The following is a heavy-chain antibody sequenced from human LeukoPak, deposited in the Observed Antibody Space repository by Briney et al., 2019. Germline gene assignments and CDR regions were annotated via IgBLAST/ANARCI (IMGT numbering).Heavy chain of an antibody. D-gene: IGHD3-22*01. V-gene: IGHV4-30-2*01. CDR3: ARGPDYYDSSGYYYPSYYFDY. Sequence: PSQTLSLTCAVSGGSISSGGYSWSWIRQPPGKGLEWIGYIYHSGSTYYNPSLKSRVTISVDRSKNQFSLKLSSVTAADTAVYYCARGPDYYDSSGYYYPSYYFDYWGQGTLVTVSS. CDR2: IYHSGST. J-gene: IGHJ4*02. CDR1: GGSISSGGYS.